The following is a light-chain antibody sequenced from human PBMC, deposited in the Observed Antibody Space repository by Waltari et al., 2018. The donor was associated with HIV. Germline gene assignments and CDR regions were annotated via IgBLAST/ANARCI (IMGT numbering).Light chain of an antibody. Sequence: QSVLTPPPSASGTPGQRVTIACSGSSPNIGRNQLTWYQQLPGTAPKFLIYRNNQRPSGVPDRFSGSKSGTSASLAISGLRSEDEADYYCAAWDDSLSVVFGGGTKLTVL. J-gene: IGLJ2*01. CDR1: SPNIGRNQ. CDR2: RNN. CDR3: AAWDDSLSVV. V-gene: IGLV1-47*01.